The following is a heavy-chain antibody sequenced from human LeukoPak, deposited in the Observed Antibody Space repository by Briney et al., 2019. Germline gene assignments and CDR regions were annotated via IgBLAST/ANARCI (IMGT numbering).Heavy chain of an antibody. CDR2: TNAYNGDT. CDR1: GYTFINYN. CDR3: ARDVFEGFAERVIDAFDI. V-gene: IGHV1-18*01. D-gene: IGHD3-10*01. Sequence: GASVKVSFKATGYTFINYNIAWVRQAPGQGRDWMGCTNAYNGDTHFVQEVQGGAVMTTDTSTRTAYMELRGLRSDDTAVYYCARDVFEGFAERVIDAFDILGQGALVIVSS. J-gene: IGHJ3*02.